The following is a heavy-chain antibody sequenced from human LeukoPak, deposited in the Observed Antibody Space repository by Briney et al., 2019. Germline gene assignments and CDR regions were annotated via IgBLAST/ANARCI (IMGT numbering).Heavy chain of an antibody. CDR1: GYTFTSYD. CDR2: MNPNRGNT. Sequence: GASVKVSCKASGYTFTSYDINWVRQATGQGLEWIGWMNPNRGNTGYAQKFQGRVTMTRNTSISIAYMELSSLRSEDTAVYYCARGRGRNYDILTGYYYYYYGMDVWGQGTTVTVSS. J-gene: IGHJ6*02. CDR3: ARGRGRNYDILTGYYYYYYGMDV. V-gene: IGHV1-8*01. D-gene: IGHD3-9*01.